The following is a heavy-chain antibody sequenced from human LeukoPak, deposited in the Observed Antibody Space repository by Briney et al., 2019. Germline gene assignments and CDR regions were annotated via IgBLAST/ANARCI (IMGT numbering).Heavy chain of an antibody. CDR3: ARDLQFCSSTSCYVGYFDY. Sequence: ASVKVSCKASGYTFTSYGISWARQAPGQGLEWMGWISAYNGDTNYAQKLQGRVTMTTDTSTSTAYMEPRSLRSDDTAVYYCARDLQFCSSTSCYVGYFDYWGQGTLVTVSS. CDR2: ISAYNGDT. CDR1: GYTFTSYG. D-gene: IGHD2-2*01. V-gene: IGHV1-18*01. J-gene: IGHJ4*02.